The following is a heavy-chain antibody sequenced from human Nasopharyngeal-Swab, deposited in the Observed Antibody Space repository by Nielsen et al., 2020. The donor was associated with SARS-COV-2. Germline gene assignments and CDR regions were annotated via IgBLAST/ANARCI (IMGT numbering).Heavy chain of an antibody. D-gene: IGHD6-19*01. CDR3: AREWYSSGWYGV. CDR1: GGSFSGYY. V-gene: IGHV4-34*01. J-gene: IGHJ4*02. Sequence: SETLSLTCAVYGGSFSGYYWSWIRQPPGKGLEWIGEINHSGSTNYNPSLKSRVTISVDTSKSQFSLKLSSVTAADTAVYYCAREWYSSGWYGVWGQGTLVTVSS. CDR2: INHSGST.